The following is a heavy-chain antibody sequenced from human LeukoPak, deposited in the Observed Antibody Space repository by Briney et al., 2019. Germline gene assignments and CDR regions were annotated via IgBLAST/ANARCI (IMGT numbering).Heavy chain of an antibody. Sequence: NPGGSLRLSCAASGFTFSSYSMNWVRQAPGKGLEWVSSISSSSYIYYADSVKGRFTISRDNAKNSLYLQMNSLRAEDTAVYYCARDTLYCSSTSCWGQGTLVTVSS. CDR3: ARDTLYCSSTSC. J-gene: IGHJ4*02. CDR2: ISSSSYI. V-gene: IGHV3-21*01. D-gene: IGHD2-2*01. CDR1: GFTFSSYS.